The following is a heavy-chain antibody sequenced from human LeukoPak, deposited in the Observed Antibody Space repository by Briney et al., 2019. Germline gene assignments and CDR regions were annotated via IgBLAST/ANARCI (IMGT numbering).Heavy chain of an antibody. J-gene: IGHJ4*02. D-gene: IGHD2-2*01. CDR1: GGSFSGYY. CDR3: ARGPAAVDY. V-gene: IGHV4-34*01. Sequence: SGTLSLTCAVYGGSFSGYYWSWIRQPPGKGLEWIGEINHSGSTNYNPSLKSRVTISVDTSKNQFSLKLSSVTAADTAVYYCARGPAAVDYWGREPWSPSPQ. CDR2: INHSGST.